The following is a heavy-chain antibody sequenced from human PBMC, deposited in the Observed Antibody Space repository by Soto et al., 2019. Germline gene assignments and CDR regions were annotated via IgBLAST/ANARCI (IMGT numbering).Heavy chain of an antibody. D-gene: IGHD3-22*01. V-gene: IGHV1-69*06. CDR3: ARGSRRYYYDGSDFHDAFDI. Sequence: ASVQVSCQASGGTFHTYAINWVRQAPGHGLEWMGGIIPFFSTTKYAQKFQGTVTITADKSTSTAYMELSSLRSEDAALYYCARGSRRYYYDGSDFHDAFDIWGQGTMVTVSS. CDR1: GGTFHTYA. J-gene: IGHJ3*02. CDR2: IIPFFSTT.